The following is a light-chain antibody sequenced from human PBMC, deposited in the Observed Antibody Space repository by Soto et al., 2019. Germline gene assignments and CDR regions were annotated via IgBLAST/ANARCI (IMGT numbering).Light chain of an antibody. Sequence: EIVLTQSPGTLSLSPGERDTLSCRASQSVSSNYFAWYQQKRGQATRLLTFGASSRATGIPTRFSGSESGTDFTLTISRLEPEDFAVYYCQQYDTSPRTFGQGTKVEI. CDR1: QSVSSNY. V-gene: IGKV3-20*01. CDR3: QQYDTSPRT. CDR2: GAS. J-gene: IGKJ1*01.